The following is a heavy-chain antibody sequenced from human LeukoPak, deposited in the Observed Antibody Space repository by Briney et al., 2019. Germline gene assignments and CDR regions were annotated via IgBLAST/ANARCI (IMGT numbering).Heavy chain of an antibody. CDR1: GYTFTGYY. Sequence: GASVKVSCKASGYTFTGYYMHWVRQAPGQGLEGMGWINPNSGGTNYAQKFQGRVTMTRDTSISTAYMELSRLRSDDTAVYYCASATEHYYDSSGYYPSYFDYWSQGTLVTVSS. V-gene: IGHV1-2*02. CDR3: ASATEHYYDSSGYYPSYFDY. J-gene: IGHJ4*02. CDR2: INPNSGGT. D-gene: IGHD3-22*01.